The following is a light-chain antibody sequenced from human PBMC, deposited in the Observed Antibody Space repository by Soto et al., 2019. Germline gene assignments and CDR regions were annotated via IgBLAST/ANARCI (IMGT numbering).Light chain of an antibody. CDR1: QSISSN. Sequence: EIVMTQSPATLSVSPGERATLSCRASQSISSNFAWYQQKPGQAHRLLIYGASTRATGIPARFSGSGSGTDVTLTMSSLQSEDFAVYYCQQYNSWPLTFGGGTKVGI. CDR2: GAS. CDR3: QQYNSWPLT. J-gene: IGKJ4*01. V-gene: IGKV3-15*01.